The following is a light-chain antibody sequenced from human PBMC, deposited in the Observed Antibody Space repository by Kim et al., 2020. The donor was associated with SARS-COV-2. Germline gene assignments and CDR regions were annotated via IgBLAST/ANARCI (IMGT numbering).Light chain of an antibody. CDR3: ATWDNSLSAGV. CDR2: TNN. CDR1: SSNIGKDY. J-gene: IGLJ1*01. V-gene: IGLV1-51*01. Sequence: GASVTISTSGSSSNIGKDYVSWYQPLPQTVPKLLIYTNNKRPSGIRDRFSDSKSGTSATLVITGLQTGDEADYYCATWDNSLSAGVFGTGTKVTVL.